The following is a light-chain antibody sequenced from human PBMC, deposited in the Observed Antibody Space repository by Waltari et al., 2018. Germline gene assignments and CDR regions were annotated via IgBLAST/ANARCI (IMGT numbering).Light chain of an antibody. J-gene: IGLJ3*02. CDR2: GNN. CDR3: QSYDISLSAWV. CDR1: NSNIGAGYD. Sequence: QSVLTQPPSVSGAPGQRVTISCTGSNSNIGAGYDGKWYQQFPGTAPKLIIFGNNNRPSGVPDRFSVSKSGTSASLAITGLQAEDEADYYCQSYDISLSAWVFGGGTKLAVL. V-gene: IGLV1-40*01.